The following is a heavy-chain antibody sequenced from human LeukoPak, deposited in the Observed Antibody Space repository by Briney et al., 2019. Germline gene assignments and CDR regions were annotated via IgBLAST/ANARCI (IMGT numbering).Heavy chain of an antibody. J-gene: IGHJ6*03. CDR3: ARGGRTGYVDYYYYYMDV. CDR1: GYTFTSHA. D-gene: IGHD3/OR15-3a*01. Sequence: ASVKVSCKASGYTFTSHAINWVRQAPGQGLEWMGWINTNTGNPTYAQGFKGRFVFSLDTFVGSANLQISSLKTEDTAVYFCARGGRTGYVDYYYYYMDVWGKGTTVTVSS. CDR2: INTNTGNP. V-gene: IGHV7-4-1*02.